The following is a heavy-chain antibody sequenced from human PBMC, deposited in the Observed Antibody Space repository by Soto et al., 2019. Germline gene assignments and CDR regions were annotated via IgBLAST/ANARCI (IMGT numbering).Heavy chain of an antibody. CDR1: GFTFSSYG. Sequence: QVQLVESGGGVVQPGRSLRLSCAASGFTFSSYGMHWVRQAPGKGLEWVAVISYDGSNKYYADSVKGRFTISRDNSKNTLYLQMNSLRAEDTAVYYCAKEVFYDILTGCGYWGQGTLVTVSS. J-gene: IGHJ4*02. CDR2: ISYDGSNK. D-gene: IGHD3-9*01. V-gene: IGHV3-30*18. CDR3: AKEVFYDILTGCGY.